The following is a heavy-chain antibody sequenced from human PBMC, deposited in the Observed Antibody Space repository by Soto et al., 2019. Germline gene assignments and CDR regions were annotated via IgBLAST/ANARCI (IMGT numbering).Heavy chain of an antibody. J-gene: IGHJ6*02. Sequence: PSETLSLTCTVSGGSISSTDHYWGWVRQPPGKGLEWLGSIYFAGSTFHNPALKSRATISVDTSRNQFSLRLTTVTASETAVYYWARLVFNCLRGSCDDYSSYGLDVWGQGTTVTVSS. CDR3: ARLVFNCLRGSCDDYSSYGLDV. CDR1: GGSISSTDHY. D-gene: IGHD2-15*01. V-gene: IGHV4-39*01. CDR2: IYFAGST.